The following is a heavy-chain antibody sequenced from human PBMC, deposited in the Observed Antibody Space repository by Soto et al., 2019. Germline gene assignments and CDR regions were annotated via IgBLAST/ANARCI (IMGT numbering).Heavy chain of an antibody. D-gene: IGHD3-16*01. Sequence: PGGSLRLSCAASGFTFNDFYMTWIRQAPGKGLEWLSYISTSGSTIFCTDSVKGRFTISRDNAKNTLYLQMNSLRPEDTALYFCAAFKFQPVWSDSWGQGTLVTVS. CDR2: ISTSGSTI. CDR1: GFTFNDFY. V-gene: IGHV3-11*01. CDR3: AAFKFQPVWSDS. J-gene: IGHJ4*02.